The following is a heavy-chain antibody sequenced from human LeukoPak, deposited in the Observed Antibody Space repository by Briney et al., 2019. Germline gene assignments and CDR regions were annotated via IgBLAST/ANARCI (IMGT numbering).Heavy chain of an antibody. CDR3: AREEFGTACFDS. Sequence: SETLSLTCTVSSGSISSGAYYWGWIRQPPGKGLEWVGSIYHSGSTFYNPSLKGRVTISVDTSKNQFYLRLTSVTAADTAVFFCAREEFGTACFDSWGQGTLVTVSS. D-gene: IGHD1-7*01. CDR2: IYHSGST. J-gene: IGHJ4*02. CDR1: SGSISSGAYY. V-gene: IGHV4-39*07.